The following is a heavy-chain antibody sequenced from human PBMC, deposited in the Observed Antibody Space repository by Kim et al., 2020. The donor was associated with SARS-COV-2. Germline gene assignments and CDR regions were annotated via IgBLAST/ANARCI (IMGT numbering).Heavy chain of an antibody. CDR3: ARHLEYYYYYMDV. CDR1: GGSISSSTYY. J-gene: IGHJ6*03. V-gene: IGHV4-39*01. CDR2: IHYSGST. Sequence: SETLSLTCTVSGGSISSSTYYWAWIRQPPGKGLEWIATIHYSGSTHYNPSLQSRATISVHTSKNQFSLRLSSVTAADTAVYFCARHLEYYYYYMDVWGEGTTVTVSS.